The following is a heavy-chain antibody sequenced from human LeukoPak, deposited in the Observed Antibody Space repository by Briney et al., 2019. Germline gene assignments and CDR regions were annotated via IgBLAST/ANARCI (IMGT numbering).Heavy chain of an antibody. CDR3: ARAPYYYDSSGYCWSPTPGAFDI. CDR2: IYTSGST. J-gene: IGHJ3*02. V-gene: IGHV4-4*07. CDR1: GGSISSYY. Sequence: SETLSLTCTVSGGSISSYYWSWIRQPAGKGLEWIGRIYTSGSTNYNPSLKSRVTMSVDTSKNQFSLNLSSVTAADTAVYYCARAPYYYDSSGYCWSPTPGAFDIWGQGTMVTVSS. D-gene: IGHD3-22*01.